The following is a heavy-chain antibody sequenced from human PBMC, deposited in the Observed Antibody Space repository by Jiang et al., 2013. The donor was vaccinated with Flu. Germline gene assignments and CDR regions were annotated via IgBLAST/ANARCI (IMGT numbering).Heavy chain of an antibody. CDR1: GYSFTSYW. Sequence: SLKISCKGSGYSFTSYWIGWVRQMPGKGLEWMGIIYPGDSDTRYSPSFQGQVTISADKSISTAYLQWSSLKASDTAMYYCARGTKRTIFGVVIIQFRGFDYWGQGTLVTVSS. V-gene: IGHV5-51*01. D-gene: IGHD3-3*01. CDR2: IYPGDSDT. J-gene: IGHJ4*02. CDR3: ARGTKRTIFGVVIIQFRGFDY.